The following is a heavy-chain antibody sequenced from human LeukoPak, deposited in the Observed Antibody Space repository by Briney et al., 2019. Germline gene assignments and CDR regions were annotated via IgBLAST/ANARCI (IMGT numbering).Heavy chain of an antibody. CDR1: GGSISSSSYY. CDR3: ARRYSSGWGLDY. CDR2: IYYSGST. D-gene: IGHD6-19*01. Sequence: SETLSLTCTVSGGSISSSSYYWGWIRQPPGKGLEWIGSIYYSGSTYYNPSLKSRVTISVDTSKNQFSLKLSSVTAADTAVYYCARRYSSGWGLDYWGQGTLVTVSS. V-gene: IGHV4-39*07. J-gene: IGHJ4*02.